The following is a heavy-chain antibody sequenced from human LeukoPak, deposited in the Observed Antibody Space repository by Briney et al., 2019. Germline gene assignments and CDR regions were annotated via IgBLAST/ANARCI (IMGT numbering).Heavy chain of an antibody. CDR2: ISYDGSNK. J-gene: IGHJ4*02. Sequence: GGSLRLSCAASGFTFSSYAMHWVRQAPGKGLEWVAVISYDGSNKYYADSVKGRFTISRDNSKNTLYLQMNSLRAEDTAVYYCARDSYSRYIMYYFDYWGQGTPVTVSS. D-gene: IGHD5-18*01. V-gene: IGHV3-30*04. CDR1: GFTFSSYA. CDR3: ARDSYSRYIMYYFDY.